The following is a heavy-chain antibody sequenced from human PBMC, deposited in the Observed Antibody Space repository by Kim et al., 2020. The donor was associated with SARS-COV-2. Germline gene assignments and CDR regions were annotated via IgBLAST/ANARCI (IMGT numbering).Heavy chain of an antibody. Sequence: GGSLRLSCAAYGFTFDDYAMHWVRQAPGKGLEWVSLISGDGGSTYYADSVKGRFTISRDNSKNSLYLQMNSLRTEDTALYYCAKATRNYDILTGYYFAGMDGWGQGTTVTVSS. CDR3: AKATRNYDILTGYYFAGMDG. CDR2: ISGDGGST. D-gene: IGHD3-9*01. V-gene: IGHV3-43*02. CDR1: GFTFDDYA. J-gene: IGHJ6*02.